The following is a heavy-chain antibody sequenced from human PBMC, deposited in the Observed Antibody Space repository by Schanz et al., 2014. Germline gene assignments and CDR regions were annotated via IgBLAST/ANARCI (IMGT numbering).Heavy chain of an antibody. Sequence: QVQLVQSGGGVVQPGGSLRLSCAASGFTFTSYSMHWVRQAPGRGLEWVAVVGDTGTTKFYADSVKGRFTISRDNSKNTLYLQMNSLRPEDTAVYYCAKEGSIYWDRSVDYWGQGTLVTVSS. CDR1: GFTFTSYS. D-gene: IGHD1-26*01. J-gene: IGHJ4*02. CDR2: VGDTGTTK. CDR3: AKEGSIYWDRSVDY. V-gene: IGHV3-30*02.